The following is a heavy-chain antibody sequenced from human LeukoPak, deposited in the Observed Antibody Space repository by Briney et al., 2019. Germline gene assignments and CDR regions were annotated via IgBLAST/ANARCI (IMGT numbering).Heavy chain of an antibody. D-gene: IGHD2-2*01. J-gene: IGHJ4*02. CDR1: GFTFSSYA. Sequence: GGSLRLSCAASGFTFSSYAMSWVRQAPGKGLEWVSAISGSGGSTYYADSVKGRFTISRDNSKNTLYLQMNGLRAEDTAVYYCAILPRRGYCSSTSCYAVDYWGQGTLVTVSS. V-gene: IGHV3-23*01. CDR2: ISGSGGST. CDR3: AILPRRGYCSSTSCYAVDY.